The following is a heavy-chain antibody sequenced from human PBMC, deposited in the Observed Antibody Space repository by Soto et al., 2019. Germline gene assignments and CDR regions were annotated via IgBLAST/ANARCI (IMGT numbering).Heavy chain of an antibody. J-gene: IGHJ4*02. CDR1: GFAFNLYS. Sequence: GGSLRLSCATSGFAFNLYSMNWVRQAPGKGLEWISYIGNNTNSVYYADSVKGRFTISRDNAKNSLYLQMNSLRADDTAVYYCAKDRLAGNFDYWGQGTQVTVSS. V-gene: IGHV3-48*01. CDR2: IGNNTNSV. CDR3: AKDRLAGNFDY.